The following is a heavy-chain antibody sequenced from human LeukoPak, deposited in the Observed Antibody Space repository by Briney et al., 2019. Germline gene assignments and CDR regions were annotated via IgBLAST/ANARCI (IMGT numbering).Heavy chain of an antibody. CDR2: IKLDGSEE. D-gene: IGHD3-16*01. Sequence: GGSLRLSCAASGFTFSNYWMSWVRQAPGKGLEWVANIKLDGSEEYYMDSVKGRLTISRDNAKNLLYLQMNSLRAEDTAVYYCARDHGVYYYYYYMDVWGKGTTVTVSS. V-gene: IGHV3-7*01. CDR3: ARDHGVYYYYYYMDV. CDR1: GFTFSNYW. J-gene: IGHJ6*03.